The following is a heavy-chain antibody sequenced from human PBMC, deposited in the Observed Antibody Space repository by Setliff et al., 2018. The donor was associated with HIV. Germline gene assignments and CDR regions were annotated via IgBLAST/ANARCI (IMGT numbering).Heavy chain of an antibody. Sequence: PSETLSLTCAVYGGSFSGYYWSWIRQSPGKGLEWIGETNHSGSTKYNPSLKSRVTISVDTSKNQFSLKLSSVTAADTAVYYCARGTAYYNFWSGYSQDYYYYMDVWGKGTTVTVS. D-gene: IGHD3-3*01. V-gene: IGHV4-34*01. J-gene: IGHJ6*03. CDR2: TNHSGST. CDR1: GGSFSGYY. CDR3: ARGTAYYNFWSGYSQDYYYYMDV.